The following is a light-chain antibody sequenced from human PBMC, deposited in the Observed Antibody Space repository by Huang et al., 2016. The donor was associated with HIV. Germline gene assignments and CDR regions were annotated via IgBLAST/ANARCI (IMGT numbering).Light chain of an antibody. V-gene: IGKV3-15*01. J-gene: IGKJ2*03. CDR1: RCVSNK. CDR3: QQYNNWPRES. Sequence: IVMTQSPATMSVWPRQRVTMVCRASRCVSNKVDWYQQKPGQAPRLLIYDASKRAINTPARFSGSGSGTEFTLTINSLQSEDFAVYHCQQYNNWPRESFGQGTKLEIK. CDR2: DAS.